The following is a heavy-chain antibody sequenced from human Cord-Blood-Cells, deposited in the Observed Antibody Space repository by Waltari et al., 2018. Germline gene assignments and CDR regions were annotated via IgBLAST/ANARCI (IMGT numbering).Heavy chain of an antibody. CDR1: GGSISSGDYY. CDR2: IYYSGST. CDR3: ARDPRQFSSSWYYYYYGMDV. D-gene: IGHD6-13*01. V-gene: IGHV4-30-4*08. J-gene: IGHJ6*02. Sequence: QVQLQESGPGLVKPSQTLSLTCTVSGGSISSGDYYWSWIRQPPGEGLEWIGYIYYSGSTYYNPSLKSRVTISVDTSKNQFSLKLSSVTAADTAVYYCARDPRQFSSSWYYYYYGMDVWGQGTTVTVSS.